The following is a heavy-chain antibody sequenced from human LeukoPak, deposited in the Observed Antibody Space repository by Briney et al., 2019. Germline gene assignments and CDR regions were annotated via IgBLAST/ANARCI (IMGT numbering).Heavy chain of an antibody. CDR1: GFTFSSHA. Sequence: TGGSLRLSCAASGFTFSSHALSWVRQAPGKGLEWVSSLGGSGYNTYYADSVKGRFTISRDNSKNTVYLQMNSLRAEDTAVYYCAKDPYGTRYFDYWGQGTLVTVSS. CDR2: LGGSGYNT. CDR3: AKDPYGTRYFDY. J-gene: IGHJ4*02. V-gene: IGHV3-23*01. D-gene: IGHD2-2*01.